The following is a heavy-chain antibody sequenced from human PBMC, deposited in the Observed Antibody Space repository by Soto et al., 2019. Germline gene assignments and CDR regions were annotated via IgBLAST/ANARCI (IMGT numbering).Heavy chain of an antibody. CDR1: GFTFSSYA. CDR2: ISYDGSDK. V-gene: IGHV3-30*03. CDR3: ATALGELSPESYDY. J-gene: IGHJ4*02. Sequence: QVQLVESGGGVVQPGRSLRLSCAASGFTFSSYAMHWVRQAPGKGLEWVAVISYDGSDKYYADSVKGRFTISRDNSKNTLNVPMNRLRAADTALYYWATALGELSPESYDYWGQGTLITVSS. D-gene: IGHD3-16*02.